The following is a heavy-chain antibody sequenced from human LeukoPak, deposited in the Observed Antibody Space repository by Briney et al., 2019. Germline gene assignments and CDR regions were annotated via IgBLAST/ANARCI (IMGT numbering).Heavy chain of an antibody. Sequence: SVKVSCKASGYSFTSYGISWVRQAPGQGLEWMGWISAYNGNTNYAQKLQGRVTMTTDTSTSTAYMELRSLRSDDTAVYYCAREGGMTTVTFFDYWGQGTLVTVSS. CDR2: ISAYNGNT. J-gene: IGHJ4*02. CDR3: AREGGMTTVTFFDY. CDR1: GYSFTSYG. D-gene: IGHD4-11*01. V-gene: IGHV1-18*01.